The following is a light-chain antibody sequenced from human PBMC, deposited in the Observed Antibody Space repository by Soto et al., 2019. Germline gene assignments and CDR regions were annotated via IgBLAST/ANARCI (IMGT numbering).Light chain of an antibody. V-gene: IGKV4-1*01. CDR3: QQYESTPPT. J-gene: IGKJ2*01. CDR1: QSVLYSSNNKNY. CDR2: WAS. Sequence: DIVMTQSQDSLAVSLGERATINCKSSQSVLYSSNNKNYLAWYQQRPGQPPKLLIYWASTRESGVPDRFSGSGSVTDFTLTITSLQAEDVAVYYFQQYESTPPTFGQGTKLEIK.